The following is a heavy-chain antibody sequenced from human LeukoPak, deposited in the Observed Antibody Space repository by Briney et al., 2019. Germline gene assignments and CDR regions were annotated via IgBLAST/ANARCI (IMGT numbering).Heavy chain of an antibody. Sequence: GGSLRLSCAASGFTFSSYSMNWVRQAPGKGLEWVSYISSSSSTIYYADSVKGRFTISRDNAKNSLYLQMNSLRDEDTAVYYCAREYYYDSSGYPDYWGQGTLVTVSS. CDR3: AREYYYDSSGYPDY. J-gene: IGHJ4*02. CDR1: GFTFSSYS. CDR2: ISSSSSTI. D-gene: IGHD3-22*01. V-gene: IGHV3-48*02.